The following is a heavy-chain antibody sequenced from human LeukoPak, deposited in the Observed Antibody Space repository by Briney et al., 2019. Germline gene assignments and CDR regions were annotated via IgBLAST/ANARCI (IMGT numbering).Heavy chain of an antibody. D-gene: IGHD3-22*01. V-gene: IGHV3-23*01. CDR3: ARVHNYDRTGYYRMYYFDF. J-gene: IGHJ4*02. CDR1: GFTFSSYA. Sequence: HPGGSLRLSCAASGFTFSSYAMSWVRQAPGKGLEWVSAISGSGGSTYYADSVKGRFTISRDNSNNTLYLEMNSLRPEDTAVYYCARVHNYDRTGYYRMYYFDFWVQGTLVTVSS. CDR2: ISGSGGST.